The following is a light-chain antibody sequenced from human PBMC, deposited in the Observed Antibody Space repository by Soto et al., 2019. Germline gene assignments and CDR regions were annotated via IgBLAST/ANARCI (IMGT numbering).Light chain of an antibody. CDR1: QSIRRF. Sequence: DIHMTQSPSSLSASVGDRVTITCRASQSIRRFLNWYQQKPGKAPKLLIYGASSLQSGVPSRFSGSGSGTAFTLTISSLQPEDFGTYYCHQSYNARVFRQGTKLESK. CDR3: HQSYNARV. V-gene: IGKV1-39*01. J-gene: IGKJ2*01. CDR2: GAS.